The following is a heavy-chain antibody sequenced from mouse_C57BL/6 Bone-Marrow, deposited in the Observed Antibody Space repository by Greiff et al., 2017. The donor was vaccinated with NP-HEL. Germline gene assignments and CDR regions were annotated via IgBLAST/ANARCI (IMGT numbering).Heavy chain of an antibody. CDR2: IYPSDSET. CDR3: ARMAMDY. V-gene: IGHV1-61*01. CDR1: GYTFTSDW. J-gene: IGHJ4*01. Sequence: QVQLQQPGAELVRPGSSVKLSCKASGYTFTSDWMDWVKQRPGQGLEWIGNIYPSDSETHYNQKFKDKATLTVDKSSSTAYMQLSSLTSEGSAVYYCARMAMDYWGQGTSVTVSS.